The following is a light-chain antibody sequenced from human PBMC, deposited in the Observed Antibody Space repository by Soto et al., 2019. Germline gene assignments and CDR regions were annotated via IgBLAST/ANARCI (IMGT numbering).Light chain of an antibody. Sequence: DVKMTQSPSTLSASVGDRVTITCRASQSISTWVAWYQQKPGKAPKALFYDVSSLESGVPSRFSGSGSGTEFTLTISSLQPDDFATYYCQQYKSYWTFGQGTKVDIK. J-gene: IGKJ1*01. CDR1: QSISTW. V-gene: IGKV1-5*01. CDR3: QQYKSYWT. CDR2: DVS.